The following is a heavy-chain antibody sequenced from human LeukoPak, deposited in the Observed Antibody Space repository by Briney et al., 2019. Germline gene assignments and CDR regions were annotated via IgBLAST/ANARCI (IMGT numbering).Heavy chain of an antibody. J-gene: IGHJ4*02. CDR2: INTYTGNA. CDR3: ATEGRDY. Sequence: ASVKVSCKASGYTFTSYAMNWVRQAPGQGLEWMGWINTYTGNATYAQAFTGRFVFSFDSSVSTAYLQISRLKTEDTAVYYCATEGRDYWGQGALVTVSS. D-gene: IGHD3-10*01. V-gene: IGHV7-4-1*02. CDR1: GYTFTSYA.